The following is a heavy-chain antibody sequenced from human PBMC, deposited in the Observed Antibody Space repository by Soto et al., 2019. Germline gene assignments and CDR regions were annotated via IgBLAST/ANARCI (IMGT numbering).Heavy chain of an antibody. J-gene: IGHJ3*02. CDR2: IYYSGST. CDR1: GGSISSSSYY. V-gene: IGHV4-30-4*01. CDR3: ARVQLFAFDI. D-gene: IGHD4-4*01. Sequence: PSETLSLTCTVSGGSISSSSYYWSWIRQPPGKGLEWIGYIYYSGSTYYNPSLKSRVTISLDTSKNQFSLKLSSVTAADTAVYYCARVQLFAFDIWGQGTMVTVSS.